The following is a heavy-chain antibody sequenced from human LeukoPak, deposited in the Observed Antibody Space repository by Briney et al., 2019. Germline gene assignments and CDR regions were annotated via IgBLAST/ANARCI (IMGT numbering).Heavy chain of an antibody. Sequence: ESGPTLVNPTETLTLTCTVSGFSLSNARMGVSWIRRPPGKALEWLAHIFSNDEKSYSTSLKSRLTISKDTSKSQVVLTMTNMDPVDTATYYCARIQRYYDSSGYFRFDYWGQGTLVTVSS. J-gene: IGHJ4*02. D-gene: IGHD3-22*01. CDR3: ARIQRYYDSSGYFRFDY. V-gene: IGHV2-26*01. CDR1: GFSLSNARMG. CDR2: IFSNDEK.